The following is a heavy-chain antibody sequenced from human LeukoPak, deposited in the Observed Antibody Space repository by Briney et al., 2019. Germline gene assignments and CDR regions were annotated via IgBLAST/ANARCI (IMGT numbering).Heavy chain of an antibody. CDR1: GYTFTSYY. Sequence: ASVKVSCKASGYTFTSYYMHWVRQAPGQGLEWMGIINPSGGSTSYAQKFQGRVTMTRDTSTSTVYMELSSLRSEDTAVYYCARPYCSSTGCNWFDPWGQGTLVTVSS. V-gene: IGHV1-46*01. D-gene: IGHD2-2*01. CDR2: INPSGGST. J-gene: IGHJ5*02. CDR3: ARPYCSSTGCNWFDP.